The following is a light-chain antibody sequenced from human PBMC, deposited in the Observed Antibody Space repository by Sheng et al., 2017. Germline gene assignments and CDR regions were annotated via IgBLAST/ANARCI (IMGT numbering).Light chain of an antibody. V-gene: IGKV3-20*01. J-gene: IGKJ3*01. CDR3: QQFGGSPLVT. Sequence: EIVLTQSPGTLSLSPGERATLSCRASQNISTFYLAWYQHQPGQAPRLLIHGTSSRTTGIPDRFSGSGSGTDFTLTIDRLEPEDFAVYYCQQFGGSPLVTFGPGTRVDIK. CDR1: QNISTFY. CDR2: GTS.